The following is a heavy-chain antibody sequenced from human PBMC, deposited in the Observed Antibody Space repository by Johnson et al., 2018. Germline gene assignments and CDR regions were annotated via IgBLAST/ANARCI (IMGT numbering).Heavy chain of an antibody. V-gene: IGHV3-21*06. Sequence: EVQLVESGGGLVRPGGALRLSCAASNFTFSLYSMTWVRQAPGKGLEWVSSLGGSSHFIYYAASVRGRFTVSRDNAQHSLYLQMDSLRVDDTAIYYCVRDRNTHTAWSVFDVCGQGTMVTVSS. CDR1: NFTFSLYS. J-gene: IGHJ3*01. D-gene: IGHD3-3*01. CDR3: VRDRNTHTAWSVFDV. CDR2: LGGSSHFI.